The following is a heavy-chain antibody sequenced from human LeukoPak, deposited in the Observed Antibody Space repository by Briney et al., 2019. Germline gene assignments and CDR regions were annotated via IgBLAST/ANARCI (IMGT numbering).Heavy chain of an antibody. CDR1: GGSISSSSYY. V-gene: IGHV4-39*01. D-gene: IGHD2-2*01. CDR2: IYYSGST. Sequence: SETLSLTCTVSGGSISSSSYYWGWIRQPPGKGLEWIGSIYYSGSTYYNPSLKSRVTISVDTSKNQFSLKLSSVTAADTAVYYCARQECSSTSCYSTVGSGWFDPWGQGTLVTVSS. J-gene: IGHJ5*02. CDR3: ARQECSSTSCYSTVGSGWFDP.